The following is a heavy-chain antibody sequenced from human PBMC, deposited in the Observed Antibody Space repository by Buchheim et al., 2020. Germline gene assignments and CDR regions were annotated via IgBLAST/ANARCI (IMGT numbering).Heavy chain of an antibody. CDR2: VNPDSGDT. CDR3: ARVGDWSGYLDY. D-gene: IGHD3-3*01. J-gene: IGHJ4*02. Sequence: QVQLVQSGAEVKKPGSSVKVSCKASGGTFSSYAISWVRQAPGQGLEWMGIVNPDSGDTRYAQKLQDRVTMTRDTSTTTVYMELSSLRSGDTAVYYCARVGDWSGYLDYWGQGTL. CDR1: GGTFSSYA. V-gene: IGHV1-46*04.